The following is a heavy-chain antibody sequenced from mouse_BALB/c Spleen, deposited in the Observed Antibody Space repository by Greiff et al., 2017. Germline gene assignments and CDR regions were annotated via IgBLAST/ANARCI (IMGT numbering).Heavy chain of an antibody. CDR1: GFDFSRYW. CDR2: INPDSSTI. D-gene: IGHD2-4*01. J-gene: IGHJ4*01. V-gene: IGHV4-1*02. Sequence: EVQLQESGGGLVQPGGSLKLSCAASGFDFSRYWMSWVRQAPGKGLEWIGEINPDSSTINYTPSLKDKFIISRDNAKNTLYLQMSKVRSEDTALYYCARFYYDYDDYAMDYWGQGTSVTVSS. CDR3: ARFYYDYDDYAMDY.